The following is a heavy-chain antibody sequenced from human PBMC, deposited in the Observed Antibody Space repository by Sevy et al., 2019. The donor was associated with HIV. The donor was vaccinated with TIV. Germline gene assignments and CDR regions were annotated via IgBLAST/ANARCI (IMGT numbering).Heavy chain of an antibody. CDR2: INHSGST. CDR3: ARGLKESGYDYADYYYYGMDV. D-gene: IGHD5-12*01. Sequence: SETLSLTCAVYGGSFSGYNWSWIRQPPGKGLEWIGEINHSGSTNYNPSLKSRVTISVDTSKNQFSLKLSSVTAADTAVYYCARGLKESGYDYADYYYYGMDVWGQGTTVTVSS. V-gene: IGHV4-34*01. J-gene: IGHJ6*02. CDR1: GGSFSGYN.